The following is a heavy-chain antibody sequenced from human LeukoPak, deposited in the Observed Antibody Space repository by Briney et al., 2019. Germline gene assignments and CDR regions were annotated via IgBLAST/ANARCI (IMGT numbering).Heavy chain of an antibody. CDR3: ATNPRLEWLP. J-gene: IGHJ5*02. V-gene: IGHV3-21*01. CDR2: ISSSSSYI. D-gene: IGHD3-3*01. Sequence: GGSLRLSCAASGFTFSSYSMNWVRQAPGKGLEWVSSISSSSSYIYYADSVKGRFTISRDNTKNSLYLQMNSLRAEDTAVYYCATNPRLEWLPWGQGTLVTVSS. CDR1: GFTFSSYS.